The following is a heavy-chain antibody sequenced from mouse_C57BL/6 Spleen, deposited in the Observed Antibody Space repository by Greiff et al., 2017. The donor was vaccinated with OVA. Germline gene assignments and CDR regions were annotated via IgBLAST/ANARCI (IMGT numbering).Heavy chain of an antibody. Sequence: EVQLQESGPGLVKPSQSLSLTCSVTGYSITSGYYWNWIRQFPGNKLEWMGYISYDGSNNYNPSLKNRISITRDTSKNQFFLKLNSVTTEDTATYYCATFYDYGGAMDYWGQGTSVTVSS. J-gene: IGHJ4*01. V-gene: IGHV3-6*01. CDR1: GYSITSGYY. CDR2: ISYDGSN. D-gene: IGHD2-4*01. CDR3: ATFYDYGGAMDY.